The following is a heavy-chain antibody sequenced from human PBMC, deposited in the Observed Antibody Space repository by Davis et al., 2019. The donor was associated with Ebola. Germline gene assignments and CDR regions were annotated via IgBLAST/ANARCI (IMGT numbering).Heavy chain of an antibody. Sequence: AASVKVSCKASGYDFTSYPMQWVRQAPGQSLEWMGWINPDNGYKKYSQSFQGRVTITNDTSASTTYMELSSVRSEDTAIYYCARRYCDSINCVPFDYWGQGTLVTVSS. CDR3: ARRYCDSINCVPFDY. CDR2: INPDNGYK. J-gene: IGHJ4*02. V-gene: IGHV1-3*01. D-gene: IGHD3-22*01. CDR1: GYDFTSYP.